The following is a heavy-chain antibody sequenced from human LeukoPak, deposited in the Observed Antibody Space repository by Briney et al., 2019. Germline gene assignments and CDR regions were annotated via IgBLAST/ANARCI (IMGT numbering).Heavy chain of an antibody. D-gene: IGHD3-22*01. CDR3: AREDAGDSSGLDY. CDR2: ISSSSSYI. CDR1: GFTFSSYN. V-gene: IGHV3-21*01. J-gene: IGHJ4*02. Sequence: GGSLRLSCAASGFTFSSYNMNWVRQAPGKGLEWVSSISSSSSYIYYADSVKGRFTISRDNAKNSLYLQMNSLRAEDTAVYYCAREDAGDSSGLDYWGQGTLVTVSS.